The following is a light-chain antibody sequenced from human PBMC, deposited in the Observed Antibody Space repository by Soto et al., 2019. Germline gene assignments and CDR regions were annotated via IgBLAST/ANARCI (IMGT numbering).Light chain of an antibody. CDR2: ATS. CDR1: QDISSW. J-gene: IGKJ2*01. CDR3: QQADTFPYT. V-gene: IGKV1D-12*01. Sequence: DIQLTQSPSSVSASVGDTVTITCRASQDISSWLARYQQKPVKAPKLLVYATSNLQSGVPSTFSGSGSGTDFTLTITSLQPEDFASYHCQQADTFPYTFGQGTKVEIK.